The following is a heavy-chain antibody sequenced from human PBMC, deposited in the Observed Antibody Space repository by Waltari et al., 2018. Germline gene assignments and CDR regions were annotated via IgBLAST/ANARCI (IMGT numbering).Heavy chain of an antibody. J-gene: IGHJ6*03. V-gene: IGHV3-21*01. Sequence: EVQLVESGGGLVKPGGSLRLSGAASGFTFSSYSMNWVRQAPGKGLQWVASIGGNDGSIYYADSIKGRFTVSRDNARSSLFLQMNRLRADDTALYFCAREAPNYYYYMDVWGKGTTVTVSS. CDR3: AREAPNYYYYMDV. CDR1: GFTFSSYS. CDR2: IGGNDGSI.